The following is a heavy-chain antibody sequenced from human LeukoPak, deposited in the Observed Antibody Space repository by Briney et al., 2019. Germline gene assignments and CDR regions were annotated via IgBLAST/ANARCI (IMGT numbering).Heavy chain of an antibody. CDR3: ARVSLRGMVYAPWFDP. J-gene: IGHJ5*02. CDR2: INPNSGGT. CDR1: GYTFTGYY. Sequence: ASVKVSCKASGYTFTGYYMHWVRQAPGQGLEWMGWINPNSGGTNYAQKFQGWVTMTRDTSISTAYMELSRLRSDDTAVYYCARVSLRGMVYAPWFDPWGQGTLVTVSS. D-gene: IGHD2-8*01. V-gene: IGHV1-2*04.